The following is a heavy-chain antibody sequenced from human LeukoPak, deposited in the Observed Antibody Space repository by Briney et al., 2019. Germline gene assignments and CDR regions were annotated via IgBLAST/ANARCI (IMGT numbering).Heavy chain of an antibody. CDR3: AREIYGRFDY. CDR2: INAYNGNT. V-gene: IGHV1-18*01. Sequence: ASVKVSFKASGYTFSSYGISWVRQAPGQGLECMGWINAYNGNTNYAQRLQGRVTMTTDTSTSTAYMELRSLRSDDTAVYYCAREIYGRFDYWGQGTLVTVSS. D-gene: IGHD4-17*01. J-gene: IGHJ4*02. CDR1: GYTFSSYG.